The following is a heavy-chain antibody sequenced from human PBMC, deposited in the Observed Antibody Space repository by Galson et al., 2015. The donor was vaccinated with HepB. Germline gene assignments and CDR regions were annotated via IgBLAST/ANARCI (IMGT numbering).Heavy chain of an antibody. V-gene: IGHV3-23*01. CDR2: ISGSGGST. CDR1: GFTFRSYA. CDR3: AILWAAGSDY. Sequence: SLRLSCAASGFTFRSYAMSWVRQAPGQGLEWVSLISGSGGSTYYADSVRGRVTISRDNSKNTLYLQMNSLRAEDTAVYYCAILWAAGSDYWGQGTLVTVSS. J-gene: IGHJ4*02. D-gene: IGHD6-13*01.